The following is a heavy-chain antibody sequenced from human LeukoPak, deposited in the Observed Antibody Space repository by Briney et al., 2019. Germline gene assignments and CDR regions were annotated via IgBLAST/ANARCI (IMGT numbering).Heavy chain of an antibody. Sequence: GGSLRLSCSASGFTFSAYAMYWVRQAPGKGLEYVSGISNNGGSSFYADSVKGRFTISRDNSKNTLYLQMNSLRAEDTAVYYCARVTMVAGASYNWFVVWGQGTLVTVST. V-gene: IGHV3-64*04. J-gene: IGHJ5*02. CDR2: ISNNGGSS. CDR1: GFTFSAYA. D-gene: IGHD2-15*01. CDR3: ARVTMVAGASYNWFVV.